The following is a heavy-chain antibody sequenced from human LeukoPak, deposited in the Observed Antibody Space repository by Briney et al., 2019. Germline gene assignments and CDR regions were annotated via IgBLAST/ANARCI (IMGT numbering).Heavy chain of an antibody. CDR2: IYYSGST. V-gene: IGHV4-59*01. CDR1: GGSISSYY. J-gene: IGHJ4*02. D-gene: IGHD2-21*01. Sequence: KXSETLSLTCTVSGGSISSYYWSWIRQPPGKGLEWIGYIYYSGSTNYNPSLKSRVTISVDTSKNQFSLKLSSVTAADTAVYYCARNREIATGDFDYWGQGTLVTVSS. CDR3: ARNREIATGDFDY.